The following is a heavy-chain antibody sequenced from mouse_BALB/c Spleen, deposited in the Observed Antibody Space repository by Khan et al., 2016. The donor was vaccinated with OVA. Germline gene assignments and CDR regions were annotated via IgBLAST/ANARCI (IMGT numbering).Heavy chain of an antibody. D-gene: IGHD4-1*01. CDR2: INPYNGGT. V-gene: IGHV1S136*01. CDR1: GYIFTNYV. CDR3: ARGNWQSYYFDY. Sequence: VQLPESGPALVKPGASVKMSCKSSGYIFTNYVLHWVKQKPGQGLEWIGYINPYNGGTKYNEKFKGKATLASDKSSITAYMELSSMTSEDSAVYYCARGNWQSYYFDYWGQGTTLTLSS. J-gene: IGHJ2*01.